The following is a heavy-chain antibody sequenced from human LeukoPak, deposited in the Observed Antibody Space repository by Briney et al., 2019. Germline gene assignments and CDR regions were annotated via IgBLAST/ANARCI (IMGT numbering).Heavy chain of an antibody. CDR2: IYYSGST. Sequence: SETLSLTCTVSGGSISSSSYYWGWIRQPPGKGLEWIGSIYYSGSTYYNPSLKSRVTISVDTSKNQFSLKLSSVTAADTAVYYCARPHQKLAYNWNDGDAFDIWGQGTMVTVSS. CDR3: ARPHQKLAYNWNDGDAFDI. V-gene: IGHV4-39*01. CDR1: GGSISSSSYY. D-gene: IGHD1-1*01. J-gene: IGHJ3*02.